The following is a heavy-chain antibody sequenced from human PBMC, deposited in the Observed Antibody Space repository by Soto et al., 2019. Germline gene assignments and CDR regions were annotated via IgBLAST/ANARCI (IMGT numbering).Heavy chain of an antibody. CDR3: ARQLHFGEFSLGY. D-gene: IGHD3-10*01. J-gene: IGHJ4*02. CDR1: GFTFSAYN. CDR2: MSSSGTYI. Sequence: GGSLRLSCAASGFTFSAYNMYWVRQAPGKGLEWVSYMSSSGTYIYYADSVKGRFTISRDNANNSLYLQMNSLRAEDAAVYYCARQLHFGEFSLGYWGQGTLVTVSS. V-gene: IGHV3-21*01.